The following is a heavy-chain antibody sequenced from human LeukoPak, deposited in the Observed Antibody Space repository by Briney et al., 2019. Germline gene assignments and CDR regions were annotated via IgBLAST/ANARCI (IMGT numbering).Heavy chain of an antibody. J-gene: IGHJ4*02. CDR1: GFTFSSYE. D-gene: IGHD3-3*01. CDR3: APGVDPVADY. Sequence: GGSLRLSCAASGFTFSSYEMSWVRQAPGKGLEWVSSISGSGGSTYYADSVKGRFTISRDNSKNTLYLQMNSLRAEDTAVYYCAPGVDPVADYWGQGTLVTVSS. CDR2: ISGSGGST. V-gene: IGHV3-23*01.